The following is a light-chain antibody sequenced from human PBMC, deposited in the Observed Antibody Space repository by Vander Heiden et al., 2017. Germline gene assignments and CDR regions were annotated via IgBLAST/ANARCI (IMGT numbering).Light chain of an antibody. J-gene: IGLJ2*01. CDR1: VLARQN. Sequence: SSDLTQPTSVSVSPGQTAKITCSGDVLARQNACWYQQKPGQAPLLLIYSDTKRPSGIPERFSGSISGTIVTLTISDVQAEDEADYYCQSADSSGTYSVVFGGGTQLTVL. CDR2: SDT. CDR3: QSADSSGTYSVV. V-gene: IGLV3-25*03.